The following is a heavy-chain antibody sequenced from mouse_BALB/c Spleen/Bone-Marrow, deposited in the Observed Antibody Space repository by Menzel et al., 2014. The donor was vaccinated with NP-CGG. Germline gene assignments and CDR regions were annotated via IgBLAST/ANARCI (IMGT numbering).Heavy chain of an antibody. CDR1: GYTFTDYA. J-gene: IGHJ2*01. Sequence: QVQLQQSGPELVRPGVSVKISCKGSGYTFTDYAMHWVKQSHAKSLEWIGVISTYFGNTNYNKKIKGKAVTTVDKSYSSPYMQLPRITSEDSAIYYFAISDYGSRGGYFDYWGQGTTLTVSS. V-gene: IGHV1-67*01. CDR3: AISDYGSRGGYFDY. CDR2: ISTYFGNT. D-gene: IGHD1-1*01.